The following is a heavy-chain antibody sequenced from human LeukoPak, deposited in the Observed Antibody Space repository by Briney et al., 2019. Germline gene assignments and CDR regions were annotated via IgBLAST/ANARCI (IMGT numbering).Heavy chain of an antibody. CDR1: GFTVSINS. J-gene: IGHJ2*01. CDR3: ARDGGMATVLDWYFDL. D-gene: IGHD5-24*01. CDR2: IYSGGNT. Sequence: PGGSLRLSCTVSGFTVSINSMSWVRQAPGKGLEWVSFIYSGGNTHYSDSVKGRFTISRDNSKNTLSLQMNSLRAEDTADYYCARDGGMATVLDWYFDLWGRGTLVTVSS. V-gene: IGHV3-66*02.